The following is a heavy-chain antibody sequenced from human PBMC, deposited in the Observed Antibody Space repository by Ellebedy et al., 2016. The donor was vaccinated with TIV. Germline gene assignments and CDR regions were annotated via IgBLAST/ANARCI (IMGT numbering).Heavy chain of an antibody. V-gene: IGHV4-59*08. CDR2: IYYSGST. CDR3: GRHVSLTIFDY. CDR1: GASISNNF. Sequence: MPSETLSLTCSVSGASISNNFWSWIRQPPGKGLEWIGNIYYSGSTNYNLSLKSRVTISVDTSKNQFSLRLSSVTAADTAVYYCGRHVSLTIFDYWGQGTLVTVSS. J-gene: IGHJ4*02. D-gene: IGHD3-9*01.